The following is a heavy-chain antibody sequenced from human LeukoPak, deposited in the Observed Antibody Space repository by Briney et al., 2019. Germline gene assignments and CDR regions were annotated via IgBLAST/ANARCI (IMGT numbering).Heavy chain of an antibody. J-gene: IGHJ4*02. V-gene: IGHV4-39*01. D-gene: IGHD1-1*01. Sequence: PSETLSLTCTVSGGSISTSNYYWGWIRQPPGKELEWIGSGYYSGFTSYNPSLKSRVTISVDTSKNQLSLKLNSVTAADTAVYYCASLPLDYSVDNWGQGTLVTVSS. CDR3: ASLPLDYSVDN. CDR1: GGSISTSNYY. CDR2: GYYSGFT.